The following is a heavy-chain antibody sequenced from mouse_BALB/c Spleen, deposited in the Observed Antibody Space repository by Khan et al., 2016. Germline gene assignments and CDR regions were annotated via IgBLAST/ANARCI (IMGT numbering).Heavy chain of an antibody. J-gene: IGHJ3*01. V-gene: IGHV1-54*01. CDR2: INPGSGGT. CDR1: GYAFTNYW. D-gene: IGHD1-1*01. Sequence: QVQLQQSGAELVRPGTSVKVSCKASGYAFTNYWIEWVKKRPGQGLEWIGVINPGSGGTKYNEKFKGKATLTADKSSSTAYMQLSSLTSDDAAVYFCANQDGSTYVGFAYWGQGTLVTVSA. CDR3: ANQDGSTYVGFAY.